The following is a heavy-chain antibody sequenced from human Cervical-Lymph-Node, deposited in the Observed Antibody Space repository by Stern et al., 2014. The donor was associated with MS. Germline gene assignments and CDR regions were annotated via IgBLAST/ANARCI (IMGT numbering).Heavy chain of an antibody. CDR3: ARSQPFSY. D-gene: IGHD6-13*01. J-gene: IGHJ4*02. Sequence: VQLVESGSELKQPGASVTVACRVSGSTFTASSISWGRQAPGRGLEWMGWINTKTGNPTYALDFTGRFVFSLDTSVSTAFLQISSLKADDTAVYYCARSQPFSYWGQGTLVTVSP. CDR2: INTKTGNP. CDR1: GSTFTASS. V-gene: IGHV7-4-1*02.